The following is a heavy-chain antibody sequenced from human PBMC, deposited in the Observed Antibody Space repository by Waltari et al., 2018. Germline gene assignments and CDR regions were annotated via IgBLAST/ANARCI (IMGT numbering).Heavy chain of an antibody. Sequence: EVQLVESGGGLVQHGGSLRLSCAASGFGFSSNWMQWVGQAPGKGLVWVSRINSDGSSTSYADSVKGRFTISRDNAKNTLYLQMNSLRAEDTAVYYCARARGYGSGSYYFDYWGQGTLVTVSS. CDR1: GFGFSSNW. CDR3: ARARGYGSGSYYFDY. D-gene: IGHD3-10*01. V-gene: IGHV3-74*01. J-gene: IGHJ4*02. CDR2: INSDGSST.